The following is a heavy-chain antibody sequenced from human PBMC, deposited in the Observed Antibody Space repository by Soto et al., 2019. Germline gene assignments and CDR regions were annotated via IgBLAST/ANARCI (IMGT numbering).Heavy chain of an antibody. CDR1: GFTFSSYA. CDR2: ISYDGSNK. CDR3: ARDMNPRESPKPGSSPIWYYYGMDV. D-gene: IGHD3-16*01. J-gene: IGHJ6*02. Sequence: PGGSLRLSCAASGFTFSSYAMHWVRQAPGKGLEWVAVISYDGSNKYYADSVKGRFTISRDNSKNTLYLQMNSLRAEDTAVYYCARDMNPRESPKPGSSPIWYYYGMDVWGQGT. V-gene: IGHV3-30-3*01.